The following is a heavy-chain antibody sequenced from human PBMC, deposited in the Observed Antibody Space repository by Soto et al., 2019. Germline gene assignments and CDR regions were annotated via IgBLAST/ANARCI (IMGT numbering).Heavy chain of an antibody. J-gene: IGHJ4*02. CDR2: IYFRGNT. CDR3: ARDHRGAYSSSYYGIDY. Sequence: SETLSLTCTVSGGSITSSNWWSWVRQTPGKGLEWIGEIYFRGNTNYNPSLMSQVTMSVDKSKNHFFLKLTSVTAADTAIYYCARDHRGAYSSSYYGIDYWGLGILVTVSS. CDR1: GGSITSSNW. D-gene: IGHD3-22*01. V-gene: IGHV4-4*02.